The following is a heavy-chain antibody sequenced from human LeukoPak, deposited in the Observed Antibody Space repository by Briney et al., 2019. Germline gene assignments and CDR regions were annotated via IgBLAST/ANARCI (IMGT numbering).Heavy chain of an antibody. CDR3: ARGYGSGSYYGWYPY. CDR1: GGTFSSYA. V-gene: IGHV1-69*13. D-gene: IGHD3-10*01. J-gene: IGHJ4*02. CDR2: IVPIFGTA. Sequence: ASVKVSCKASGGTFSSYAISWVRQAPGQGLEWMGGIVPIFGTANYAQKFQGRVTITADESTSTAYMELSSLRSEDTAVYYCARGYGSGSYYGWYPYWGQGTLVTVSS.